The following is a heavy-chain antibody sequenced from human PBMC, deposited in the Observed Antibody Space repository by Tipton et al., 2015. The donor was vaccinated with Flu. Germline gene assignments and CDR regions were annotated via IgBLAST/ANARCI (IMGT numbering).Heavy chain of an antibody. J-gene: IGHJ4*02. CDR3: VKDRYYDSSGYYDY. V-gene: IGHV3-30*18. D-gene: IGHD3-22*01. CDR1: GFTFSSYG. CDR2: ISYDGSNK. Sequence: AVSGFTFSSYGMHWVRQAPGKGLEWVAVISYDGSNKYYADSVKGRFTISRDNPKNTLYLQMNSLRAEDTAVYYCVKDRYYDSSGYYDYWGQGTLVTVSS.